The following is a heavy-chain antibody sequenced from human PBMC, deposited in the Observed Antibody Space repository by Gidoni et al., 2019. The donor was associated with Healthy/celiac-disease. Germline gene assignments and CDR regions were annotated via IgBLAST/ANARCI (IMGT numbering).Heavy chain of an antibody. CDR2: IYWNDDK. D-gene: IGHD3-22*01. V-gene: IGHV2-5*01. CDR1: GFSLSASGVG. CDR3: ARHKDYDSSGYYQYYYYYGMDV. J-gene: IGHJ6*02. Sequence: QITLKESGPTLVKPTQTLTLTCTFSGFSLSASGVGVGWIRQPPGKALEWLALIYWNDDKRYSPSLKSRLTITKDTSKNQVVLTMTNMDPVDTATYYCARHKDYDSSGYYQYYYYYGMDVWGQGTTVTVSS.